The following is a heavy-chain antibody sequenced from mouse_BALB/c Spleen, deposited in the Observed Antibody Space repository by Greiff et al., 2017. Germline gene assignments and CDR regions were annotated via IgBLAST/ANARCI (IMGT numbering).Heavy chain of an antibody. D-gene: IGHD1-1*01. CDR3: ARGDYGSSYGFDY. J-gene: IGHJ2*01. V-gene: IGHV1-74*01. CDR2: IDPSDSET. Sequence: VKPGAPVKLSCKASGYTFTSYWMNWVKQRPGRGLEWIGRIDPSDSETHYNQKFKDKATLTVDKSSSTAYIQLSSLTSEDSAVYYCARGDYGSSYGFDYWGQGTTLTVSS. CDR1: GYTFTSYW.